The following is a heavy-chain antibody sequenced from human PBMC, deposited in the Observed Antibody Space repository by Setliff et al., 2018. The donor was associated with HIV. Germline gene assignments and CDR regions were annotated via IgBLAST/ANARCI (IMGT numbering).Heavy chain of an antibody. J-gene: IGHJ3*02. Sequence: KTGGSLRLSCAGSGFNFKNAWMSWVRQAPGKGLEWVGRIKSRVDGETTAYAAPLKGRFTISRDDSKNTLYLQMDSLSTEDTAVYYCILLGMHGAFDIRGQGTMVTVSS. CDR2: IKSRVDGETT. CDR3: ILLGMHGAFDI. V-gene: IGHV3-15*01. CDR1: GFNFKNAW. D-gene: IGHD7-27*01.